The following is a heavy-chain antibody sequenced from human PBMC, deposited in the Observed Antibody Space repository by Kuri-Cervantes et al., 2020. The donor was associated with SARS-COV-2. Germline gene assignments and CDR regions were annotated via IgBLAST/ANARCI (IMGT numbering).Heavy chain of an antibody. V-gene: IGHV3-21*01. Sequence: ETLSLTCAASGFTFSSYSMNWVRQAPGKGLEWVSSISSSSSYIYYADSVKGRFTISRDNAKNSLYLQMNSLRDEDTAVYYCARDANYGSRLPRKFDYWGQGTLVTVSS. CDR2: ISSSSSYI. D-gene: IGHD5-12*01. J-gene: IGHJ4*02. CDR1: GFTFSSYS. CDR3: ARDANYGSRLPRKFDY.